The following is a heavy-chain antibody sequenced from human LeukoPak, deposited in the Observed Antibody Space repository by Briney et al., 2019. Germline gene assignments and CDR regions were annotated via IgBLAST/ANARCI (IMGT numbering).Heavy chain of an antibody. Sequence: GSLRLSCAASGFTFSSYELNWVRRAPGKGLEWISYISSGGGTIYYADSVKGRFTISRDDARNSLYLQMKSLRAEDTAVYYCARDLLCGGASCYEPDTFDIWGQGTMVTVSS. CDR2: ISSGGGTI. V-gene: IGHV3-48*03. J-gene: IGHJ3*02. CDR1: GFTFSSYE. D-gene: IGHD2-15*01. CDR3: ARDLLCGGASCYEPDTFDI.